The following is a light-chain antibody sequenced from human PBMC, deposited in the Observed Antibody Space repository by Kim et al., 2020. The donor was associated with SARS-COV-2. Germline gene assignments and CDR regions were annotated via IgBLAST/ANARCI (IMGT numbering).Light chain of an antibody. V-gene: IGLV9-49*01. CDR3: GADHGSGSNFVWV. Sequence: TCTLGVGYSNYKVDWYQQRPGKGPRFVMRVGTGGIVGSKGDGIPDRFSVLGSGLNRYLTIKNIQEEDESDYHCGADHGSGSNFVWVFGGVTQLTVL. CDR1: VGYSNYK. J-gene: IGLJ3*02. CDR2: VGTGGIVG.